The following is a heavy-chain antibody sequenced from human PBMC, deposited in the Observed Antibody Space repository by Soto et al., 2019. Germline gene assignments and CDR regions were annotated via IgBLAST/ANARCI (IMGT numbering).Heavy chain of an antibody. Sequence: GGSLRLSCAVSGFTYGAYEMNWVRQAPGKGLEWVAYISSSGSIRYYADSVQGRFTISRDNANNSLYLQMNSLRGEDTAVYYCARELRTLDRGVTYSMDVWGQGTTVTVSS. CDR3: ARELRTLDRGVTYSMDV. CDR2: ISSSGSIR. CDR1: GFTYGAYE. V-gene: IGHV3-48*03. J-gene: IGHJ6*02. D-gene: IGHD3-10*01.